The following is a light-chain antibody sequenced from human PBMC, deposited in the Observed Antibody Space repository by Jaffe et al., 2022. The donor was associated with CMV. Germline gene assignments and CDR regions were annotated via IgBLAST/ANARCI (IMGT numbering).Light chain of an antibody. V-gene: IGKV3-15*01. CDR3: QQYDDWPLT. CDR2: ATS. CDR1: QTVSYN. J-gene: IGKJ4*01. Sequence: EIVMTQSPATLSVSPGERATLSCRASQTVSYNLAWYQQKPGRTPRLLIYATSARATGVPARFSGSGSGTEFTLTISSLQSEDFAVYYCQQYDDWPLTFGGGTKVEI.